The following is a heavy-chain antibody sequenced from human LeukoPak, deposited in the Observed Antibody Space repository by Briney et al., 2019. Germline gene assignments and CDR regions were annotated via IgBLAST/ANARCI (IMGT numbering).Heavy chain of an antibody. V-gene: IGHV1-2*02. CDR2: INPNSGGT. D-gene: IGHD3-3*01. Sequence: GASVKVSCKASGYTFTGYYMHWVRQAPGQGLEWMGWINPNSGGTNYAQKFQGRVTMTRYTSISTAYMELSRLRSDDTAVYYCARVLWKTDYFDYWGQGTLVTVSS. CDR1: GYTFTGYY. J-gene: IGHJ4*02. CDR3: ARVLWKTDYFDY.